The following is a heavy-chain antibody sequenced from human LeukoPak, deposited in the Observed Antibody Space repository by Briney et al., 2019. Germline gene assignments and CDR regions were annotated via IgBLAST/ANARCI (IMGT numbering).Heavy chain of an antibody. Sequence: GGSLRLSCVASGFMFSNYWMHWVRQAPGKGLVWVSRINSDGSTTSYPDSVKGRFTISRDNAKNTLFLQMNSLRAEDTAVYYCARGPGAFDIWGQGTMVTVSS. CDR3: ARGPGAFDI. J-gene: IGHJ3*02. V-gene: IGHV3-74*01. CDR2: INSDGSTT. D-gene: IGHD2-2*01. CDR1: GFMFSNYW.